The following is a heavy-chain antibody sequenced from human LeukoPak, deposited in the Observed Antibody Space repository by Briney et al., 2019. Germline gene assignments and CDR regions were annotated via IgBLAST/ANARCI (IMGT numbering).Heavy chain of an antibody. J-gene: IGHJ4*02. V-gene: IGHV3-30-3*01. CDR3: ARDAMGILDY. D-gene: IGHD7-27*01. Sequence: GRSLRLSCAASGFPFSSYAMHWVRQAPGKGLEWVAVISYDGSNKYYADSVKGRFTISRDNSKNTLYLQMNSLRAEDTAVYYCARDAMGILDYWGQGTLVTVSS. CDR2: ISYDGSNK. CDR1: GFPFSSYA.